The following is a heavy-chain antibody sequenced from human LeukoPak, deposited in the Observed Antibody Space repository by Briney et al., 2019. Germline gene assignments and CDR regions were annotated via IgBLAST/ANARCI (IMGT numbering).Heavy chain of an antibody. V-gene: IGHV4-30-2*01. J-gene: IGHJ5*02. D-gene: IGHD3-10*01. CDR2: IYHSGST. Sequence: SETLSLTCAVSGGSISSGGSSWSWIRQPPGKGLEWIGYIYHSGSTYYNPSLKSRVTISVDRSKNQFSLKLSSVTAADTAVYYCARGNGSGSYYNWFDPWGQGTLVTVSS. CDR3: ARGNGSGSYYNWFDP. CDR1: GGSISSGGSS.